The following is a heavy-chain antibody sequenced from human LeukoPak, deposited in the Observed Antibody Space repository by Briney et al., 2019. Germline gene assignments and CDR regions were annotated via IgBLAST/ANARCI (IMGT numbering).Heavy chain of an antibody. Sequence: GGSLRLSCAASGFTFDDYGMSWVRQAPGKGLELVSGINWNGGSTGYADSVKGRFTISRDNAKNSLYLQMNSLRAEDTALYHCARDGIAAAGSYYYGMDVWGQGTTVTVSS. CDR2: INWNGGST. CDR3: ARDGIAAAGSYYYGMDV. V-gene: IGHV3-20*01. D-gene: IGHD6-13*01. J-gene: IGHJ6*02. CDR1: GFTFDDYG.